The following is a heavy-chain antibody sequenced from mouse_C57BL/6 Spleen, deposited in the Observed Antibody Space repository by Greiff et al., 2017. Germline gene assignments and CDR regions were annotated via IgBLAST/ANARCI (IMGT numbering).Heavy chain of an antibody. CDR2: INPSKGGT. V-gene: IGHV1-53*01. J-gene: IGHJ4*01. Sequence: VQLQQPGTELVKPGASVKLSCKASGYTFPSYWMHWVKQRPGQGLEWIGNINPSKGGTNYNEKFKSKATLTVDKSSSTAYRQLSSLTSEDAAVYYCARERWLDAMDYWGQGTSVTVSS. CDR1: GYTFPSYW. D-gene: IGHD2-3*01. CDR3: ARERWLDAMDY.